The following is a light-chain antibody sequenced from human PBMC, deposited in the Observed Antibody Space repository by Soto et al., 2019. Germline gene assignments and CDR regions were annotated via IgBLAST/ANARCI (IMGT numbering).Light chain of an antibody. CDR3: LLIYENVGEV. Sequence: QAVVTQEPSLTVSPGGPVTLTGASSPGAVTTGHWPHWFQQKPGQTPSTLIYDTNNKHSWTPARFSGSLLGGKAALTLSDAQPEDEADYYCLLIYENVGEVFGAGTKVTVL. V-gene: IGLV7-46*01. CDR1: PGAVTTGHW. CDR2: DTN. J-gene: IGLJ1*01.